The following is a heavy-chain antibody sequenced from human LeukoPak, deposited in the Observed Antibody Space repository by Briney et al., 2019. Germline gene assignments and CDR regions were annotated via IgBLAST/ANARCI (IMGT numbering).Heavy chain of an antibody. D-gene: IGHD2-15*01. CDR1: GGSISGSY. V-gene: IGHV4-59*01. Sequence: SETLSLTCAVSGGSISGSYWSWIRQPPGKGLDYMGYITNSGSTEYNPSLKSRATISVDTSKNLVSLELRSVTAADTAVYYCARGHGSPDYWGQGTLVTVSS. CDR2: ITNSGST. J-gene: IGHJ4*02. CDR3: ARGHGSPDY.